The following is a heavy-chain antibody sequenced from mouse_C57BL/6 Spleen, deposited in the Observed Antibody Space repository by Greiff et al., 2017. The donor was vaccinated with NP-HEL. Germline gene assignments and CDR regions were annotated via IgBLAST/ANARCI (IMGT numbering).Heavy chain of an antibody. Sequence: QVQLQQPGAELVRPGTSVKLSCKASGYTFTSYWMHWVKQRPGQGLEWIGVIDPSDSYTNYNQKFTGKATLTVDTSSSTAYMQLSSLTSEDSAVYYCARHYSNYGDYWGQGTTLTVSS. J-gene: IGHJ2*01. CDR2: IDPSDSYT. D-gene: IGHD2-5*01. CDR1: GYTFTSYW. V-gene: IGHV1-59*01. CDR3: ARHYSNYGDY.